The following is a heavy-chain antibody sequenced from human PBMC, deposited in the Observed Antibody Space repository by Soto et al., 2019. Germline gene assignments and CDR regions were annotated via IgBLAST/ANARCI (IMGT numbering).Heavy chain of an antibody. J-gene: IGHJ4*02. Sequence: AVGSLRLSCAASGFTFSSYEMNWVRQAPGKGLEWVSYISSSGSTIYYADSVKGRFTISRDNAKNSLYLQMNSLRAEDTAVYYCARGEVVAATPSPYFDYWGQGTLVTVSS. CDR3: ARGEVVAATPSPYFDY. V-gene: IGHV3-48*03. D-gene: IGHD2-15*01. CDR1: GFTFSSYE. CDR2: ISSSGSTI.